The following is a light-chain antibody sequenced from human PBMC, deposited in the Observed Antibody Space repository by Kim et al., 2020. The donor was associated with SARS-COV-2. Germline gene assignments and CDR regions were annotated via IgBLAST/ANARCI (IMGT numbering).Light chain of an antibody. V-gene: IGLV2-11*01. CDR2: DVT. CDR3: CSYAGSPPYV. Sequence: QSALTQPRSVSGSPGQSVTISCTGTSSDIGGYNYVSWYQQHPGKAPKLMIYDVTDRPSGVPDRFSGSKSGNPASLTISGLQAEDEADYYCCSYAGSPPYVFGTGTKVTVL. CDR1: SSDIGGYNY. J-gene: IGLJ1*01.